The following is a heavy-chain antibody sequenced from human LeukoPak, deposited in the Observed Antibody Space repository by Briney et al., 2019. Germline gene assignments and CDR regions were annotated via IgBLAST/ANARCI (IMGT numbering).Heavy chain of an antibody. J-gene: IGHJ4*02. CDR3: ARHDSSGYFWDY. D-gene: IGHD3-22*01. Sequence: SETLSLTGTVSGGSISSSSYYWGWIRQPPGKGLEWIGSIYYSGSTYYNPSLKSRVTISVDTSKNQFSLKLSSVTAADTAVYYCARHDSSGYFWDYWGQGTLVTVSS. V-gene: IGHV4-39*01. CDR1: GGSISSSSYY. CDR2: IYYSGST.